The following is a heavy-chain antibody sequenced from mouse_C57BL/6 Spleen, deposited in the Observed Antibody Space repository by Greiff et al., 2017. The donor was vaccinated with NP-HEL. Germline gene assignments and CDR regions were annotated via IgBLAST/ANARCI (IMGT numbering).Heavy chain of an antibody. CDR1: GYTFTSYW. CDR3: ARGGAMMVGYYFDY. CDR2: IHPNSGST. V-gene: IGHV1-64*01. J-gene: IGHJ2*01. Sequence: QVQLQQPGAELVKPGASVKLSCKASGYTFTSYWMHWVKQRPGQGLEWIGMIHPNSGSTNYNEKFKSKATLTVDKSSSTAYMQLSSLTSEDSAVYYCARGGAMMVGYYFDYWGQGTTLTVSS. D-gene: IGHD2-3*01.